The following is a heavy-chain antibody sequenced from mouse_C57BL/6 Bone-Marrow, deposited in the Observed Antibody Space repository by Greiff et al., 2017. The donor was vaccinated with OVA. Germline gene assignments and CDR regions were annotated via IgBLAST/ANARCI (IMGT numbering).Heavy chain of an antibody. CDR1: GYTFTSYW. J-gene: IGHJ1*03. CDR2: IDPSDSET. D-gene: IGHD1-1*01. CDR3: ARPATVVPFYCYFDV. Sequence: VQLQQPGAELVRPGSSVKLSCKASGYTFTSYWMHWVKQRPIQGLEWIGNIDPSDSETHYNQKFKDKATLTVDKSSSTAYMQLSSLTSEDSAVYYCARPATVVPFYCYFDVWGTGTTVTVSS. V-gene: IGHV1-52*01.